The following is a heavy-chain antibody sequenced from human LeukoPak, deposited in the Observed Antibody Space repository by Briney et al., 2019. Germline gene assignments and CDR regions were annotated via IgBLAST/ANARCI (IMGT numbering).Heavy chain of an antibody. Sequence: GGSLRLSCAVSGFSFSDYWMSWVRQAPGKGLEWVANIKQDGSEKYYVDSVKGRFTISRDNAKSSLYLQMNSLRADDTAVHYCARDGGTAMVTTFDHWGQGALVTVSS. CDR3: ARDGGTAMVTTFDH. CDR2: IKQDGSEK. V-gene: IGHV3-7*01. D-gene: IGHD2-21*02. CDR1: GFSFSDYW. J-gene: IGHJ4*02.